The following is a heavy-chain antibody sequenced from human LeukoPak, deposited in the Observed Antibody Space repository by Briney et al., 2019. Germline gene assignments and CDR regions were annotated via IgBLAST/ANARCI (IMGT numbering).Heavy chain of an antibody. CDR3: ARGGPYYYGSGTYYGFDY. V-gene: IGHV4-38-2*02. Sequence: SETLSLTCTVSGGSISSYYWGWMRQPPGKGLEWIGSIYHSGNTYYNPSLKSRFTISVDTSKNQFSLKLKSVTAADTAVYFCARGGPYYYGSGTYYGFDYWGQGTLVTVSS. J-gene: IGHJ4*02. CDR2: IYHSGNT. D-gene: IGHD3-10*01. CDR1: GGSISSYY.